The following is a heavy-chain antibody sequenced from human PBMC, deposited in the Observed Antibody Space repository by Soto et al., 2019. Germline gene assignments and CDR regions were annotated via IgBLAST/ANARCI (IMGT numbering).Heavy chain of an antibody. CDR3: ARLGMITFGGPTRPN. V-gene: IGHV3-48*01. CDR1: GFTFSSYS. D-gene: IGHD3-16*01. Sequence: GGSLRLSCAASGFTFSSYSMNWVRQAPGKGLEWVSYISSSSSTIYYADSVKGRFTISRDNAKNSLYLQMNSLRAEDTAVYYCARLGMITFGGPTRPNWGQGTLVTVSS. CDR2: ISSSSSTI. J-gene: IGHJ4*02.